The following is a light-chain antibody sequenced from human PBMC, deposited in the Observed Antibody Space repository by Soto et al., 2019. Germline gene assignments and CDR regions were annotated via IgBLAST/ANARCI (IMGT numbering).Light chain of an antibody. CDR3: QSYDNSLSGWV. CDR1: FANVGARYG. V-gene: IGLV1-40*01. CDR2: GNN. Sequence: QPVLTQPPSVSGAPGQRVTISCTGNFANVGARYGVHWYQQLPGTAPKVLIYGNNNRPSGVPDRFSGSQSGTSASLDITGLQGEDEADYYCQSYDNSLSGWVFGGGTKVTVL. J-gene: IGLJ3*02.